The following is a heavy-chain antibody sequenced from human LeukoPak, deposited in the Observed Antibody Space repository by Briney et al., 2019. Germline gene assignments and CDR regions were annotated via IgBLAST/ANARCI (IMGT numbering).Heavy chain of an antibody. V-gene: IGHV3-7*01. J-gene: IGHJ4*02. CDR1: GFTFSSYW. CDR2: IKQDGSEI. D-gene: IGHD3-16*01. CDR3: ARVLMTPHFDY. Sequence: SGGSLRLSCAASGFTFSSYWMSWVRQAPGKGPEWVANIKQDGSEIYYVDSVKGRFTISRDNAKNSLYLQMNSLRVEDTAVYYCARVLMTPHFDYWGQGTLVTVSS.